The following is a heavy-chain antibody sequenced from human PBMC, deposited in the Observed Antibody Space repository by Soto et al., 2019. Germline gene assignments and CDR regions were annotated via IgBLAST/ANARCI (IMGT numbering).Heavy chain of an antibody. J-gene: IGHJ3*02. CDR1: GFAFSNSW. CDR3: ARARGYAFDM. Sequence: EMQLVESGGGLVQPGGSLRLSCAASGFAFSNSWMHWVRQVPGKGLVWVSHINADGSTTSNADSVKGRFTIFRDNAQSTLYVQMNSLRAEDTGVYYCARARGYAFDMWGQGTMVTVSS. CDR2: INADGSTT. V-gene: IGHV3-74*01.